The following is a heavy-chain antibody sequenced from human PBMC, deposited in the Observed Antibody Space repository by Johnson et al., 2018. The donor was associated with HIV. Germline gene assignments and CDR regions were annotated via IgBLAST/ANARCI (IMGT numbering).Heavy chain of an antibody. CDR3: ARSAYYYDNSGHRGDVFDI. J-gene: IGHJ3*02. CDR1: GFTFSSYA. V-gene: IGHV3-30*04. D-gene: IGHD3-22*01. CDR2: ISYDGSKK. Sequence: QMLLVESGGGVVQPGRSLRLSCAASGFTFSSYAMHWVRQAPGKGLEWVAVISYDGSKKYYAGSVKGRFTISRDNSKNTLYRQMNRLRAEDTAVYYCARSAYYYDNSGHRGDVFDIWGQGTMVTVSS.